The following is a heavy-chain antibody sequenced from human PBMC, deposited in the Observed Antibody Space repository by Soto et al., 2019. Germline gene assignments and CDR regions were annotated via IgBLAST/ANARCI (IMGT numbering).Heavy chain of an antibody. CDR1: GFTFDDYT. Sequence: GGSLRLSCAASGFTFDDYTMHWVRQAPGKGLEWVSLISWDGGSTYYADSVKGRFTISRDNSKNSLYLQMNSLRTEDTALYYCAKAVNSQLLAPGMDVWGQGTTVTVSS. CDR3: AKAVNSQLLAPGMDV. J-gene: IGHJ6*02. V-gene: IGHV3-43*01. D-gene: IGHD6-19*01. CDR2: ISWDGGST.